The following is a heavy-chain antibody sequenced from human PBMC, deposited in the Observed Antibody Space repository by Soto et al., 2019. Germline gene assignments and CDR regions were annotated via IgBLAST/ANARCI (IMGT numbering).Heavy chain of an antibody. Sequence: GASVKVSCKASGYTFTNYYMHWVRQAPGQGLEWMGWINPNSGGTNYAQKFQGWVTMTRDTSISTAYMELSRLRSDDTAVYYCASAKTSGPGGGTTTSFDYWGQGTLVTVSS. J-gene: IGHJ4*02. D-gene: IGHD1-26*01. CDR3: ASAKTSGPGGGTTTSFDY. V-gene: IGHV1-2*04. CDR1: GYTFTNYY. CDR2: INPNSGGT.